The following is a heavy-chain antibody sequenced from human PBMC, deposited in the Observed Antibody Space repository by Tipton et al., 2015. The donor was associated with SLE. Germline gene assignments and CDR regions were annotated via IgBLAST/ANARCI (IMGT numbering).Heavy chain of an antibody. D-gene: IGHD1-1*01. CDR2: INHSGST. J-gene: IGHJ3*02. CDR1: GGSFSGYY. Sequence: TLSLTCAVYGGSFSGYYWSWIRQPPGKGLEWIGEINHSGSTNYNPSLKSRVTISVDTSKNQFSLKLSSVTAADTAVYYCARGEVQSVFDIWGQGTMVTVSS. CDR3: ARGEVQSVFDI. V-gene: IGHV4-34*01.